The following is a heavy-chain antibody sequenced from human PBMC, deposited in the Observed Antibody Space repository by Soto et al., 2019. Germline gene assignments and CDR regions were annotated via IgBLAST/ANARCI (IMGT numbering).Heavy chain of an antibody. CDR2: IYYSGST. D-gene: IGHD3-3*01. CDR1: GGSISSYY. V-gene: IGHV4-59*01. J-gene: IGHJ4*02. Sequence: SETLSLTCTVSGGSISSYYWSWIRQPPGKGLEWIGYIYYSGSTNYNPSLKSRVTISVDTSKNQFSLKLSSVTAADTAVYYCARGITIFGVVTLYYFDYRGQGTLVTVSS. CDR3: ARGITIFGVVTLYYFDY.